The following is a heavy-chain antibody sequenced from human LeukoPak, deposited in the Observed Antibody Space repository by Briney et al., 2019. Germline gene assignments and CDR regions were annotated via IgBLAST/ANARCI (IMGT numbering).Heavy chain of an antibody. D-gene: IGHD2-2*02. CDR2: IYTSGST. V-gene: IGHV4-4*07. CDR1: GGSISSYY. CDR3: AREIPAAIRGHFDY. Sequence: PSETLSLTRTVSGGSISSYYWSWIRQPAGKGLEWIGRIYTSGSTNYNPSLKSRVTMSVDTSKNQFSLKLSSVTAADTAVYYCAREIPAAIRGHFDYWGQGTLVTVSS. J-gene: IGHJ4*02.